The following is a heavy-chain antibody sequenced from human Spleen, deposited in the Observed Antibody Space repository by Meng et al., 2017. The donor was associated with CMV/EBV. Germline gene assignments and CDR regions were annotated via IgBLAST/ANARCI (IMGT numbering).Heavy chain of an antibody. J-gene: IGHJ6*02. CDR3: ARAAERNCSGGSCYERTYYYYYGMDV. V-gene: IGHV1-69*05. CDR1: EDTFSSYA. D-gene: IGHD2-15*01. CDR2: NIPVFDTP. Sequence: SVKVSCKASEDTFSSYAISWVRQAPGQGLEWMGGNIPVFDTPVYAQKFQGRVSMTTDESTSTAYMELSSLRSDDTAVYYCARAAERNCSGGSCYERTYYYYYGMDVWGQGTTVTVSS.